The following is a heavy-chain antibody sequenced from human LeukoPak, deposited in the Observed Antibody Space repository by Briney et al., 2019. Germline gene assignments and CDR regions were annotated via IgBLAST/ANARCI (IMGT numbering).Heavy chain of an antibody. D-gene: IGHD3-22*01. CDR2: IIPIFGTA. Sequence: SVKVPCKASGYTFTSYGISWVRQAPGQGLEWMGRIIPIFGTANYAQKFQGRVTITTDESTSTAYMELSSLRSEDTAVYYCATYDSSGYYYEGPFDYWGQGTLVTVSS. V-gene: IGHV1-69*05. CDR1: GYTFTSYG. J-gene: IGHJ4*02. CDR3: ATYDSSGYYYEGPFDY.